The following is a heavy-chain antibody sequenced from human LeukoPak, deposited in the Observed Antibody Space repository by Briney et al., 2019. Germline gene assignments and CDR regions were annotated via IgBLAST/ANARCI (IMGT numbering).Heavy chain of an antibody. Sequence: GGSLRLSCEASGFSFSNYFMSWIRQAPGKGLEWVSYITNSGRSTNYADAVKGRFTISRDNVKKSVYLEMTDLRAKDTAVYYCAREASGNYYVFDSWGQGTLVTVSS. D-gene: IGHD1-26*01. J-gene: IGHJ4*02. V-gene: IGHV3-11*04. CDR2: ITNSGRST. CDR3: AREASGNYYVFDS. CDR1: GFSFSNYF.